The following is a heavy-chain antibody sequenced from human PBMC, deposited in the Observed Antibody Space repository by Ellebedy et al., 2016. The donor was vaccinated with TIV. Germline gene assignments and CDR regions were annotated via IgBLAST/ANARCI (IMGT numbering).Heavy chain of an antibody. D-gene: IGHD6-13*01. J-gene: IGHJ4*02. CDR1: GGTFTNYA. CDR3: TRGYSNNFYGFDR. CDR2: IIPLSGTT. V-gene: IGHV1-69*13. Sequence: AASVKVSCKASGGTFTNYAFSWARQAPGQGPEWMGGIIPLSGTTHYAQKFQGTVTITADVSTTTAYMELRSLRSEDTAVYYCTRGYSNNFYGFDRWGQGTLVTVSS.